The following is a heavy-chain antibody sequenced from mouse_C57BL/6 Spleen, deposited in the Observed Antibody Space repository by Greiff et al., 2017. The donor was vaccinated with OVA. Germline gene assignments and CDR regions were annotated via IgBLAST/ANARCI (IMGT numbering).Heavy chain of an antibody. D-gene: IGHD2-2*01. Sequence: VQLQQSGAELVMPGASVKLSCKASGYTFTSYWMHWVKQRPGQGLEWIGEIDPSDSYTNYNQKFKGKSTLTVDKSSSTAYMQLSSLTSEDSAVYYCARGRGYHYFDYWGQGTTLTVSS. V-gene: IGHV1-69*01. CDR1: GYTFTSYW. CDR3: ARGRGYHYFDY. J-gene: IGHJ2*01. CDR2: IDPSDSYT.